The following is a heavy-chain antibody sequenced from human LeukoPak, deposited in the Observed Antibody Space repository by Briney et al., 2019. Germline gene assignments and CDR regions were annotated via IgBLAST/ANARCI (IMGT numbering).Heavy chain of an antibody. CDR3: ARVGYDILTPGAR. Sequence: GGSLRLSCAASEFTFSSYWMSWVRQAPGKGLEWVAYIKQDGSEKYYVDSVKGRFTTSSDNSKNTLYLQMNSLRAEDTAVYYCARVGYDILTPGARWGQGTLVTVSS. J-gene: IGHJ4*02. CDR2: IKQDGSEK. CDR1: EFTFSSYW. V-gene: IGHV3-7*03. D-gene: IGHD3-9*01.